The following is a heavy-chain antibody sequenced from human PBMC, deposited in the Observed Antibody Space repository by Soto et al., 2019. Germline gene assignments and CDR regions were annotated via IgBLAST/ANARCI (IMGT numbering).Heavy chain of an antibody. CDR1: GYTFTSYG. CDR2: ISDYNGNT. CDR3: ARLPRSGWPYYYCYGMQV. Sequence: QVQLVQSGAEVKKPGASVKVSCKASGYTFTSYGISWVRQAPGQGLEWMGWISDYNGNTNYAQKLQGRVNMTTDTSTSKAYMELRSLRSDDTAVYYCARLPRSGWPYYYCYGMQVWGPGTTVTVSS. J-gene: IGHJ6*02. D-gene: IGHD6-19*01. V-gene: IGHV1-18*04.